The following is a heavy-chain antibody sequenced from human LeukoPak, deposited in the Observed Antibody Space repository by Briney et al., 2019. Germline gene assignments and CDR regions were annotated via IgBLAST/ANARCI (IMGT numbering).Heavy chain of an antibody. J-gene: IGHJ4*02. V-gene: IGHV3-30*03. CDR2: ISYDGSNK. D-gene: IGHD2-21*01. CDR1: GFTFSSYG. Sequence: SGGSLRLSFAASGFTFSSYGMHWVRQAPGKGLEWMAVISYDGSNKYYADSVKGRFTIYRDNSKNTLYLQMNNLRAEDTAVYYCASTVVVIGGFDYWGQGTLVTVSS. CDR3: ASTVVVIGGFDY.